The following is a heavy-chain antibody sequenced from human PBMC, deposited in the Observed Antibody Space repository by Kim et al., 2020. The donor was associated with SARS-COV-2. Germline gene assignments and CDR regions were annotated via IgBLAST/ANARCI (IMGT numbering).Heavy chain of an antibody. Sequence: SETLSLICTVSGGSISSGGYYWSWIRQHPGKGLEWIGYIYYSGSTYYNPSLKSRVTISVDTSKNQFSLKLSSVTAADTAVYYCARKYCSGGSCSYFDYWGQGTLVTVSS. J-gene: IGHJ4*02. V-gene: IGHV4-31*03. CDR2: IYYSGST. D-gene: IGHD2-15*01. CDR1: GGSISSGGYY. CDR3: ARKYCSGGSCSYFDY.